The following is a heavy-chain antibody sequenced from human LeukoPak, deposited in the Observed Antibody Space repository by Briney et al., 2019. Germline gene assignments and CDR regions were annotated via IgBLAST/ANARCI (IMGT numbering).Heavy chain of an antibody. CDR1: GGSISSSS. CDR2: ISSSSSYI. D-gene: IGHD6-6*01. Sequence: ETLSLTCTVSGGSISSSSYYWGWIRQPPGKGLEWVSFISSSSSYIYYTDSVKGRFTISRDNAKNSLYLQLNSLRAEDTALYYCARGEWSSSPFDYWGQGTLVTVSS. J-gene: IGHJ4*02. CDR3: ARGEWSSSPFDY. V-gene: IGHV3-21*01.